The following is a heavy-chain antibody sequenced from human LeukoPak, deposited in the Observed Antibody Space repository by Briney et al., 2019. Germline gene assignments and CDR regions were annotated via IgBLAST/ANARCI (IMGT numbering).Heavy chain of an antibody. CDR2: ISASGGRT. D-gene: IGHD6-13*01. CDR1: GFTFSSHG. V-gene: IGHV3-23*01. J-gene: IGHJ4*02. CDR3: AKDRGKQQLAPSDY. Sequence: GGSLRLSCAASGFTFSSHGMIWVRQAPGKGLEWVPGISASGGRTFSADSVTGRFTISRDNSKNTLYLQMNSLRAEDTAVYYCAKDRGKQQLAPSDYWGQGTLVTVSS.